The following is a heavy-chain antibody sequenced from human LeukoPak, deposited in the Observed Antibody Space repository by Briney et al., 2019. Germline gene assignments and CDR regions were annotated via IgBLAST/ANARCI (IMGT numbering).Heavy chain of an antibody. J-gene: IGHJ4*02. CDR1: GYTFTDYF. V-gene: IGHV1-2*02. CDR2: INPNSGGT. Sequence: ASVKVSCKASGYTFTDYFMHWVRQAPGQGLEWMGWINPNSGGTIYAQKFHGRVTMTGDTSISTAFLELSRLRSDDTAGYYCASRARDSGNYPGDFDYWGQGTLVTVSS. CDR3: ASRARDSGNYPGDFDY. D-gene: IGHD3-10*01.